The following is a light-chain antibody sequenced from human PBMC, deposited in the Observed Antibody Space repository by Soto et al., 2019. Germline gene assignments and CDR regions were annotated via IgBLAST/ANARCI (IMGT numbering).Light chain of an antibody. CDR3: QQLNSYPYT. CDR1: QGISSS. Sequence: DIQWTQSPSFLSASVGGRVTITCRASQGISSSLAWYQQKPGKAPKLLIYAASTLQSGVPSRFSGSGSGTEFTLTISILQPEDFATYYCQQLNSYPYTFGQGTKREIK. V-gene: IGKV1-9*01. J-gene: IGKJ2*01. CDR2: AAS.